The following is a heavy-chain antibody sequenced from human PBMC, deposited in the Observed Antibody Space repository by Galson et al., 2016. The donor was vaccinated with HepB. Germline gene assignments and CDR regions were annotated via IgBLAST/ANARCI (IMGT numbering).Heavy chain of an antibody. V-gene: IGHV3-11*04. J-gene: IGHJ3*01. CDR2: ISSSSSTI. CDR3: ARDRRRDFFWRGSYTGFDY. CDR1: GFTFSDYY. Sequence: SLRLSCAASGFTFSDYYMSWIRQAPGKGLEWISYISSSSSTIYYADSVKGRFTISRDNAKNSLYLQMNSLRAEDTAVYYCARDRRRDFFWRGSYTGFDYWDQGTMVTVSS. D-gene: IGHD1-26*01.